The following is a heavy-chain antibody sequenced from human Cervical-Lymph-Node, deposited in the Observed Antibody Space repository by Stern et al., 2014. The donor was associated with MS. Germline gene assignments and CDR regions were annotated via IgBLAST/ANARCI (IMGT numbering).Heavy chain of an antibody. D-gene: IGHD3-3*01. V-gene: IGHV1-58*02. CDR2: GVVFYGEV. CDR1: GITFSHSA. J-gene: IGHJ5*02. Sequence: QMQLEQSGPEVKKPWTSVKVSCKASGITFSHSAIQWLRQARGQRPEWRGWGVVFYGEVNYAPRFQERVTITRDMSTSTVYMELRSLRSEDTAIYYCASERYTYYDDQRPPGGFDPWGQGTLVTVSS. CDR3: ASERYTYYDDQRPPGGFDP.